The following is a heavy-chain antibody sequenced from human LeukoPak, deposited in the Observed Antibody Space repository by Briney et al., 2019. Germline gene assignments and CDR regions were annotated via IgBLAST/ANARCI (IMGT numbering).Heavy chain of an antibody. Sequence: HGESLKISCKGSGYSFTTYRIGWVRQMPGKGLEWMGIISPGDSDTRYSPSFQGQVTISADKSISTAYLQWSSLKASDTAMYYYARHVDDSSGYYYRTMYYFDYWGQGSLVTVSS. CDR2: ISPGDSDT. V-gene: IGHV5-51*01. D-gene: IGHD3-22*01. CDR3: ARHVDDSSGYYYRTMYYFDY. J-gene: IGHJ4*02. CDR1: GYSFTTYR.